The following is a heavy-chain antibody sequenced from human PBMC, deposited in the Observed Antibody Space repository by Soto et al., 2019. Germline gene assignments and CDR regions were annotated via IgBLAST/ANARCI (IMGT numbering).Heavy chain of an antibody. J-gene: IGHJ4*02. CDR2: IYYSGST. V-gene: IGHV4-30-4*01. D-gene: IGHD3-10*01. CDR1: GGSISSGDYY. CDR3: ARLYYYHSGPFGH. Sequence: SETLSLTCTVSGGSISSGDYYWSWIRQPPGKGLECIGYIYYSGSTYYNPSLKSQFTISVDTSKNQFSLKLSSVTAADTAMYYCARLYYYHSGPFGHWGQGTLVTVSS.